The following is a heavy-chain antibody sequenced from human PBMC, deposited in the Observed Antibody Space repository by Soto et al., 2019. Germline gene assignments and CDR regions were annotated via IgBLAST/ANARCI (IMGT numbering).Heavy chain of an antibody. D-gene: IGHD3-10*01. Sequence: PGGSLRLSCAASGFTFSSYAMSWVRQAPGKGLEWVSAISGSGGSTYYADSVKGRFTISRDNSKNTLYLQMNSLRAEDTAVYYCAKVDGSSHFYYYYGMDVWGQGTTVTVSS. CDR1: GFTFSSYA. CDR2: ISGSGGST. CDR3: AKVDGSSHFYYYYGMDV. V-gene: IGHV3-23*01. J-gene: IGHJ6*02.